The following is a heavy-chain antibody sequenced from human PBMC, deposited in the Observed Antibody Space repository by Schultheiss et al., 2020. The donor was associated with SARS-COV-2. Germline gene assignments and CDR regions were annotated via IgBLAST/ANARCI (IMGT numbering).Heavy chain of an antibody. Sequence: GGSLRLSCAASGFTFSSYAMHWVRQAPGKGLEWVAVISYDGSNKYYADSVKGRFTISRDNSKNTLYLQMNSLRAEDTALYHCARAYSGSYPFDYWGQGTLVTVSS. J-gene: IGHJ4*02. V-gene: IGHV3-30*04. CDR1: GFTFSSYA. D-gene: IGHD1-26*01. CDR2: ISYDGSNK. CDR3: ARAYSGSYPFDY.